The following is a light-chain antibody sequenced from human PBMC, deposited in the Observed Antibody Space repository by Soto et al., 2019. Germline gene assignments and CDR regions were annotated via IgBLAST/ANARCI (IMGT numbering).Light chain of an antibody. CDR1: TGAVTSGHY. Sequence: QTVVTQEPSLTVSPGGTVTLTCGSSTGAVTSGHYPYWFQQKPGQAPRTLIYDISSKHSWTPGRFSGSLLGGKAALTLAGAQPVDEAEYSFLLSYGANWVLGGSTKVTVL. J-gene: IGLJ3*02. CDR3: LLSYGANWV. CDR2: DIS. V-gene: IGLV7-46*01.